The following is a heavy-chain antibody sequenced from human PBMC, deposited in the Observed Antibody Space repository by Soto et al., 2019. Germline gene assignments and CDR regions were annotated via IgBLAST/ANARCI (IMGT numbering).Heavy chain of an antibody. CDR3: ARDRGRAIAY. CDR1: GGSVSSDSYY. Sequence: KSSETLSLTCAVSGGSVSSDSYYWSWIRQPPGKGLEWIGYIYYSGSNNYNPSLKSRVTILVDTSKNQFSLKLSSATASDTAVYYCARDRGRAIAYWGQGTLVTVSS. V-gene: IGHV4-61*01. J-gene: IGHJ4*02. D-gene: IGHD2-21*01. CDR2: IYYSGSN.